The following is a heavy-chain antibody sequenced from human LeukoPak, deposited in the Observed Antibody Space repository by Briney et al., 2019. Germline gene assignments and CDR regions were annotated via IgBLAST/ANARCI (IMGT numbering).Heavy chain of an antibody. J-gene: IGHJ6*04. CDR1: GFTFSSYG. Sequence: PGRSLRLSCAASGFTFSSYGMHWVRQAPGKGLEWVAVIWYDGSNKYYADSVKARFTISRDNSKNTLYLQMNSLRAEDTAVYYCARDLRYCMDVWGKGTTVTVSS. CDR3: ARDLRYCMDV. CDR2: IWYDGSNK. V-gene: IGHV3-33*01. D-gene: IGHD3-9*01.